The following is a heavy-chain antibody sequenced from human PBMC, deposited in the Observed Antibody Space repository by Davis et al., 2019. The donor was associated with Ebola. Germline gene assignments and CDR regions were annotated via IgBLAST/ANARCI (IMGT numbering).Heavy chain of an antibody. V-gene: IGHV3-21*01. CDR1: GFTFSSYS. CDR2: ISSSSSYI. D-gene: IGHD2-8*01. J-gene: IGHJ5*02. CDR3: ARVKRYCTDGVCNNWFDP. Sequence: GESLKISCAASGFTFSSYSMNWVRQAPGKGLEWVSSISSSSSYIYYADSVKGRFTISRDNAKNSLYLQMNSLRAEYTAVYYCARVKRYCTDGVCNNWFDPWGQGTLVTVSS.